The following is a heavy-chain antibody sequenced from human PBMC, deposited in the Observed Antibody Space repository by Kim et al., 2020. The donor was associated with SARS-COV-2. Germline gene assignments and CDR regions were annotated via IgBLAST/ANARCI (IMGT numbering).Heavy chain of an antibody. V-gene: IGHV3-30*18. Sequence: GGSLRLSCAASGFTFSSYGMHWVRQAPGKGLEWVAVISYDGSNKYYADSVKGRFTISRDNSKNTLYLQMNSLRAEDTAVYYCAKGYSSSWKSFAFDIWGQGTMVTVSS. CDR3: AKGYSSSWKSFAFDI. J-gene: IGHJ3*02. D-gene: IGHD6-13*01. CDR2: ISYDGSNK. CDR1: GFTFSSYG.